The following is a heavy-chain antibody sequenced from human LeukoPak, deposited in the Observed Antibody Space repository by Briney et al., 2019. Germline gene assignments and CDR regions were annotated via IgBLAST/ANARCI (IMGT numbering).Heavy chain of an antibody. J-gene: IGHJ4*02. CDR2: IYYSGVT. CDR3: ARVRFLEWLPFDY. V-gene: IGHV4-31*03. D-gene: IGHD3-3*01. Sequence: SQTLSLTCTVSGGSISSGDYYWSWIRQRPGKGLEWIGSIYYSGVTYYNPSLESRVTISVDTSKNQFFLNLSSVTAADTAVYYCARVRFLEWLPFDYWGQGTLVTVSS. CDR1: GGSISSGDYY.